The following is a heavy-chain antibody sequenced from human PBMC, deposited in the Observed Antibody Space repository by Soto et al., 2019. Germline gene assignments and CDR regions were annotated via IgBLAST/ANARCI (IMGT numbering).Heavy chain of an antibody. J-gene: IGHJ6*02. CDR3: ARDLVTGTTFDGMDV. CDR2: INSDGSST. CDR1: GFTFSSYW. Sequence: GSRRLSCEASGFTFSSYWMSWVRQAPGKGLVWVSRINSDGSSTSYADSVKGRFTISRDNAKNTLYLQMNSLRAEDTAVYYCARDLVTGTTFDGMDVWGQGTTVTVSS. D-gene: IGHD1-7*01. V-gene: IGHV3-74*01.